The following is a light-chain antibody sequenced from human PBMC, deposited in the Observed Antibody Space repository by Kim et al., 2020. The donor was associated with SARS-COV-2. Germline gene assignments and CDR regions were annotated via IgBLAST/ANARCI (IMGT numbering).Light chain of an antibody. CDR3: QQYGSVPLT. CDR2: GAS. Sequence: FPGERVTLSCRASQSVLSNYLAWFQQKPGQAPRLLMFGASRRATGIPDRFSGSGSGTDFTLTISRLEPEDSAVYYCQQYGSVPLTFGGGTKVDIK. J-gene: IGKJ4*01. CDR1: QSVLSNY. V-gene: IGKV3-20*01.